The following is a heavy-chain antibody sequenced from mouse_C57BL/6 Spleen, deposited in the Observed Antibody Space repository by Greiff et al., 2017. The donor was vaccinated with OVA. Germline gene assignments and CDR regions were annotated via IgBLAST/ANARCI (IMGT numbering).Heavy chain of an antibody. CDR1: GYTFTSYN. J-gene: IGHJ3*01. CDR3: ARGNYGNYGAWFAY. V-gene: IGHV1-12*01. Sequence: QVQLKQSGAELVRPGASVKMSCKASGYTFTSYNMHWVKQTPRQGLEWIGAIYPGNGDTSYNQKFKGKATLTVDKSSSTAYMQLSSLTSEDSAVYFCARGNYGNYGAWFAYWGQGTLVTVSA. CDR2: IYPGNGDT. D-gene: IGHD2-1*01.